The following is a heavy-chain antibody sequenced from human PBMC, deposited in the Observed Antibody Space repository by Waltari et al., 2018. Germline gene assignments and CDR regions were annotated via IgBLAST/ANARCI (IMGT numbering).Heavy chain of an antibody. CDR2: ISYDGSNK. J-gene: IGHJ4*02. CDR3: AKEESFYYGHFDY. CDR1: GFTFSSYG. D-gene: IGHD3-10*01. Sequence: QVQLVESGGGVVQPGRSLRLSCAASGFTFSSYGMHWVRPAPGKGLEWVAVISYDGSNKYYADSVKGRFTISRDNSKNTLYLQMNSLRAEDTAVYYCAKEESFYYGHFDYWGQGTLVTVSS. V-gene: IGHV3-30*18.